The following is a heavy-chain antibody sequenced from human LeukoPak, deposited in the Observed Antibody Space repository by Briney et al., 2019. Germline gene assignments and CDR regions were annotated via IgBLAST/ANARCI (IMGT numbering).Heavy chain of an antibody. J-gene: IGHJ5*02. V-gene: IGHV3-11*01. Sequence: GGSLRLSCAASGFTFSGYYMSWIRQAPGKGLEWVSYISSSGSTIYYADSVKGRFTISRDNAKNSLYLQMNSLRAEDTAVYYCARDNSVRDEAWWFNPWGQGTLVTVSS. CDR2: ISSSGSTI. D-gene: IGHD5-24*01. CDR1: GFTFSGYY. CDR3: ARDNSVRDEAWWFNP.